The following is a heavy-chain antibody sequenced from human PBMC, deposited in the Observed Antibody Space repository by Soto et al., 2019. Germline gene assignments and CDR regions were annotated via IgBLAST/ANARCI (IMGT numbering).Heavy chain of an antibody. Sequence: ASVKVSFTASGYILSAYYMHWVRQAPGQGLEWMGIINPSGGTTTYAQNFQGRVTMTRDTSTSTVYMELSSLTSEDTAMYYCARSYCGGDCPNNWFDPWGQGTLVTVSS. CDR1: GYILSAYY. D-gene: IGHD2-21*02. CDR3: ARSYCGGDCPNNWFDP. CDR2: INPSGGTT. V-gene: IGHV1-46*01. J-gene: IGHJ5*02.